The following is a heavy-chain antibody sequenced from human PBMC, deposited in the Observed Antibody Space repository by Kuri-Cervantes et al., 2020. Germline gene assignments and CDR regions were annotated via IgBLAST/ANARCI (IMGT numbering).Heavy chain of an antibody. Sequence: SQTLSLTFAVSCGTISSGGYSRSWIRQPPGKGLEWIGYIYHSGSTYYNPSLKSLATISVDRSKNQLSLKLNSVTAADTSVFYCARGLADINKGTYYDSWGQGTMVTVSS. CDR2: IYHSGST. CDR3: ARGLADINKGTYYDS. D-gene: IGHD5-12*01. CDR1: CGTISSGGYS. J-gene: IGHJ4*02. V-gene: IGHV4-30-2*01.